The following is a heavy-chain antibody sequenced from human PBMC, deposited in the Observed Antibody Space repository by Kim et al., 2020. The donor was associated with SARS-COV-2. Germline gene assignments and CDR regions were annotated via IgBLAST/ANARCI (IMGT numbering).Heavy chain of an antibody. CDR3: ATPWGTTVTTDYYYYYGMDV. Sequence: GGSLRLSCAASGFTFSSYAMSWVRQAPGKGLEWVSAISGSGGSTYYADSVKGRFTISRDNSKNTLYLQMNSLRAEDTAVYYCATPWGTTVTTDYYYYYGMDVWGQGTTVTVSS. CDR1: GFTFSSYA. V-gene: IGHV3-23*01. CDR2: ISGSGGST. D-gene: IGHD4-4*01. J-gene: IGHJ6*02.